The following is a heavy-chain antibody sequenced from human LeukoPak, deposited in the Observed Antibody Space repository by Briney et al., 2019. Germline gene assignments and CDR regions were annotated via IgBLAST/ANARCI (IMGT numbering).Heavy chain of an antibody. CDR2: IYHSGST. D-gene: IGHD6-6*01. V-gene: IGHV4-38-2*01. Sequence: SETLSLTCAVSGYSISSGYYWGWIRQPPGKGLEWIGSIYHSGSTYYNPSLKSRVTISVDTSKNQFSLKLSSVTAADTAVYYRARRVYSSSSRYYYYVDVWGKGTTVTVSS. CDR3: ARRVYSSSSRYYYYVDV. J-gene: IGHJ6*03. CDR1: GYSISSGYY.